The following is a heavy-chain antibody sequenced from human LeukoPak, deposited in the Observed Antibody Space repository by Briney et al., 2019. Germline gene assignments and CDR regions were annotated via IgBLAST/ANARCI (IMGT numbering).Heavy chain of an antibody. J-gene: IGHJ4*02. CDR3: ASSERYCSGGSCYFDY. CDR2: INPNSGGT. CDR1: GYTFTGYY. V-gene: IGHV1-2*02. Sequence: ASVKVSCKASGYTFTGYYMHWVRQAPGQGLEWMGWINPNSGGTNYAQKFQGRVTMTRDTSISTAYMELSRLRSEDTAVYYCASSERYCSGGSCYFDYWGQGTLVTVSS. D-gene: IGHD2-15*01.